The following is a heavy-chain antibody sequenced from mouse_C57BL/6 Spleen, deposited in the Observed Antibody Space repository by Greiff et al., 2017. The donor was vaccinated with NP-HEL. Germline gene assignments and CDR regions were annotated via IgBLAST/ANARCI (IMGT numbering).Heavy chain of an antibody. V-gene: IGHV1-81*01. Sequence: VQLQESGAELARPGASVKLSCKASGYTFTSYGISWVKQRTGQGLEWIGEIYPRSGNTYYNEKFKGKATLTADKSSSTAYMELRSLTSEDSAVYFCQGDFAYWGQGTLVTVSA. CDR3: QGDFAY. J-gene: IGHJ3*01. CDR1: GYTFTSYG. CDR2: IYPRSGNT.